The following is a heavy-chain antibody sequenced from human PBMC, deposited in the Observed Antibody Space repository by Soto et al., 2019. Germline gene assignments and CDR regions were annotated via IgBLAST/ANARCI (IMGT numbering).Heavy chain of an antibody. Sequence: QVPLVQSGAEVKKPGASVKVSCKASGYNFTSYDINWVRQATGQGLEWMGWMNPNSGNTGYAQKFQGRVNMTRNTSISTAYIELTGSRSDDTAVYYCARGPTYDSSTGPTDGWFVPWGQGTLATVSS. CDR2: MNPNSGNT. V-gene: IGHV1-8*01. CDR1: GYNFTSYD. J-gene: IGHJ5*02. CDR3: ARGPTYDSSTGPTDGWFVP. D-gene: IGHD3-3*01.